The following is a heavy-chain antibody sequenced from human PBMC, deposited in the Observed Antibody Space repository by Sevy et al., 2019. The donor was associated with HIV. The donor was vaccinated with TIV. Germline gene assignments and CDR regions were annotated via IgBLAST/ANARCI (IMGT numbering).Heavy chain of an antibody. D-gene: IGHD2-15*01. CDR3: ARDSAVVPRALVY. V-gene: IGHV4-59*01. CDR1: ADSISSYF. J-gene: IGHJ4*02. Sequence: SDTLSLTCNVSADSISSYFWSWFRQPPGKGLEWIGYIYYSGSSEYNPSLRSRVTISIDTSKKYLSMKLTSVTAADTAVYYCARDSAVVPRALVYWGQGTLVTVSS. CDR2: IYYSGSS.